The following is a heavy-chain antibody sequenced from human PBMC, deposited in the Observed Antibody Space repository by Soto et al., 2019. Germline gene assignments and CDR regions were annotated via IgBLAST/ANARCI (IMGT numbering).Heavy chain of an antibody. J-gene: IGHJ4*02. CDR1: GYTFTGYG. CDR3: ARAYCSSTSCYFAY. D-gene: IGHD2-2*01. V-gene: IGHV1-18*01. Sequence: ASVKVSCKASGYTFTGYGISWVRQAPGQGLEWMGWISAYNGNTNYAQKLQGRVTMTTDTSTSTAYMELRSLRSDDTAVYYCARAYCSSTSCYFAYWGQGTLVTVSS. CDR2: ISAYNGNT.